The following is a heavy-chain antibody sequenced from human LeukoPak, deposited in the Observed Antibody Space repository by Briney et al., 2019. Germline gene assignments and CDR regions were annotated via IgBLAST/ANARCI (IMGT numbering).Heavy chain of an antibody. J-gene: IGHJ4*02. CDR3: ARDLRRGTSDY. D-gene: IGHD1-1*01. V-gene: IGHV3-33*01. Sequence: GRSLRLSCAASGFTFSSYGMHWVRQAPGKGLEWVAVIWYDGSNKYYADSVKGRFTISRDNSKNTLYLQMNSLRAEDTAVYYCARDLRRGTSDYWGQGTLVTVSS. CDR2: IWYDGSNK. CDR1: GFTFSSYG.